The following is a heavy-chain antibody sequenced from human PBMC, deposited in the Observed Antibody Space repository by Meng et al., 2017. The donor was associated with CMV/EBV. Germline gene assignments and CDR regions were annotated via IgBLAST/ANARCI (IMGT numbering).Heavy chain of an antibody. CDR1: GGTFSSYA. Sequence: SVKVSCKASGGTFSSYAISWVRQAPGQGLEWMGGIIPIFGTANYAQKFQGRVTITTDESTSTAYMELSSLRSEDTAVYYCAREEGNGDYHDSSGYYDYWGQGTLVTVSS. J-gene: IGHJ4*02. D-gene: IGHD3-22*01. CDR2: IIPIFGTA. CDR3: AREEGNGDYHDSSGYYDY. V-gene: IGHV1-69*05.